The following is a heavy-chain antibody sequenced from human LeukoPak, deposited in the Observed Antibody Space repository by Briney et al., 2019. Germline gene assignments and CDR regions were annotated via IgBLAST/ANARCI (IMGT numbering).Heavy chain of an antibody. Sequence: PSETLSLTCAVYGGSFSGYHWSWIRQPPGKGLEWIGEINHSGSTNYNPSLKSRVTISVDTSKNQSSLKLSSVTAADTAVYYCARGPRFIAAPYYFDYWGQGTLVTVSS. D-gene: IGHD6-13*01. V-gene: IGHV4-34*01. CDR2: INHSGST. CDR1: GGSFSGYH. CDR3: ARGPRFIAAPYYFDY. J-gene: IGHJ4*02.